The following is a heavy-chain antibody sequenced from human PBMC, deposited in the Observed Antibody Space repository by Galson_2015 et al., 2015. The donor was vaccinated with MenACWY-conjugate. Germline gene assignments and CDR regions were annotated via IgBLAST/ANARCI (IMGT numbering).Heavy chain of an antibody. D-gene: IGHD1/OR15-1a*01. Sequence: SLRLSCAASGFTFTSFTMSWVRQSPGKGLEWVSAITGDGGATNYADFAKGRFTISRVNSKNTLYLQMSSLRPEDTAVYYCARSNKGFDYWGQGTQVTVSS. CDR3: ARSNKGFDY. CDR1: GFTFTSFT. V-gene: IGHV3-23*01. CDR2: ITGDGGAT. J-gene: IGHJ4*02.